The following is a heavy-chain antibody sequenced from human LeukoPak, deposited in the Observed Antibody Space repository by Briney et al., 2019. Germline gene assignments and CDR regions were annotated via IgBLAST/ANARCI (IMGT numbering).Heavy chain of an antibody. CDR3: ARRSEFGVLYYMDI. CDR2: ISGSSGTI. CDR1: GFTFSSYS. Sequence: GGSLRLSCVAAGFTFSSYSMNWVRQAPGKGLEWVSYISGSSGTIYYADSVKGRFTISRANAKNSLYLQMLSLRAEATAVYYCARRSEFGVLYYMDIWGKGATVTVSS. D-gene: IGHD3-16*01. V-gene: IGHV3-48*01. J-gene: IGHJ6*03.